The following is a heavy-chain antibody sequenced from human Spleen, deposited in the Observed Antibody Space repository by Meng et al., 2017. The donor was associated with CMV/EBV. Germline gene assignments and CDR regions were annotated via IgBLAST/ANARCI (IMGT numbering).Heavy chain of an antibody. CDR1: GYTFTSYN. CDR3: ARDLSRDGYNH. Sequence: QVQLVQSGAEVKKPGASVKVACKASGYTFTSYNMHWVRQAPGQGLEWMGIINPSGGSTSYAQKFQGRVTMTRDTSTSTVYMELSSLRSEDTAVYYCARDLSRDGYNHWGQGTLVTVSS. J-gene: IGHJ5*02. V-gene: IGHV1-46*01. D-gene: IGHD5-24*01. CDR2: INPSGGST.